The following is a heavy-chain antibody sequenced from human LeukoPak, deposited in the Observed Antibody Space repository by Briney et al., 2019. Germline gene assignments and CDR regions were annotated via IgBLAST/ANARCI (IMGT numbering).Heavy chain of an antibody. Sequence: PGGSLRLSCAASGFTFSSYGMHWVRQAPGKGLEWVAFIRYDGSNKYYADSVKGRFTISRDNSKNTLYLQMNSLRAEDTAVYYCAEDRVCTMVRGVPGYWGQGTLVTVSS. V-gene: IGHV3-30*02. CDR2: IRYDGSNK. J-gene: IGHJ4*02. CDR1: GFTFSSYG. CDR3: AEDRVCTMVRGVPGY. D-gene: IGHD3-10*01.